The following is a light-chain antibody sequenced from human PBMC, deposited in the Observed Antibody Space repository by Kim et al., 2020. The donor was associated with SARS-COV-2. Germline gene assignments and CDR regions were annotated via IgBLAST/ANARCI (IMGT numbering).Light chain of an antibody. CDR3: QVWESSSDHVL. V-gene: IGLV3-21*01. CDR1: NIGSKS. J-gene: IGLJ2*01. CDR2: YDS. Sequence: SYELTQPPSVSVAPGKTARITCGGNNIGSKSVHWYQQKPGQAPVLVIYYDSDRPSGIPERLSGSNSGNTATLTISRVEAGDEADYYCQVWESSSDHVLFGGGTKVTVL.